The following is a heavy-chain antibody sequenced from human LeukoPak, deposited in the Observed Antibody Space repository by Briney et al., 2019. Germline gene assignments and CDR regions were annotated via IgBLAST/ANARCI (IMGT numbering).Heavy chain of an antibody. V-gene: IGHV1-18*01. CDR1: GYTFTSYG. CDR3: ASLAVAGLFDY. D-gene: IGHD6-19*01. CDR2: ISAYNGNT. J-gene: IGHJ4*02. Sequence: ASVKVSCKASGYTFTSYGISWVRQAPGQGLEWMGWISAYNGNTNYAQKLQGRVTMTTDTSTSTAYMELSSLRSEDTAVYYCASLAVAGLFDYWGQGTLVTVSS.